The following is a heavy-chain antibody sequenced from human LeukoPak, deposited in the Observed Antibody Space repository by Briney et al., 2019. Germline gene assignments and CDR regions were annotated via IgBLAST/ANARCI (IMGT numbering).Heavy chain of an antibody. D-gene: IGHD6-13*01. V-gene: IGHV4-59*01. CDR2: IYYSGST. Sequence: SETLSLTCTVSGGSISSYYWSWIRQPPGKGLEWIGYIYYSGSTNYNPSLKSRVTISVDTSKNQFSLKLSSVTAADTAVYYCARVVAAAGWRGYYYYYYMDAWGKGTTVTVSS. CDR3: ARVVAAAGWRGYYYYYYMDA. J-gene: IGHJ6*03. CDR1: GGSISSYY.